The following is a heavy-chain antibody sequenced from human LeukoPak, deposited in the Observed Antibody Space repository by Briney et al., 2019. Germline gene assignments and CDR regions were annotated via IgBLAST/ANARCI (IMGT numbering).Heavy chain of an antibody. CDR1: GLILSTSA. CDR2: ITASGTT. V-gene: IGHV3-23*01. D-gene: IGHD3-22*01. CDR3: AKDRYDTSVWPYYYALDV. J-gene: IGHJ6*02. Sequence: PGGSLRLPCAASGLILSTSAMTWVRQAPGKGLDWVSYITASGTTYYADSVKGRFTISRDISNNTLYLQMNGLRAEDTALYYCAKDRYDTSVWPYYYALDVWGQGTTVTVSS.